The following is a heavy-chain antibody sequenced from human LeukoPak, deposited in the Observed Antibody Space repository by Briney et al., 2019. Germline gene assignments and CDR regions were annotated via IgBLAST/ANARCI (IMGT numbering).Heavy chain of an antibody. CDR3: ARGYRPTSYFYDSSGYKPNYYYYCMDV. D-gene: IGHD3-22*01. CDR1: GYTFTSYD. J-gene: IGHJ6*03. CDR2: MNPNSGNT. Sequence: ASVKVSCKASGYTFTSYDINWVRQATGQGLEWMGWMNPNSGNTGYAQKFQGRVTMTRNTSISTAYMELSSLRSEDTAVYYCARGYRPTSYFYDSSGYKPNYYYYCMDVWGKGTTVTISS. V-gene: IGHV1-8*02.